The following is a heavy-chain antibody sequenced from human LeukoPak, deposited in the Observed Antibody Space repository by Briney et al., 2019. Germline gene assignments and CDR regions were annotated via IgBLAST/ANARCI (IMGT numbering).Heavy chain of an antibody. V-gene: IGHV4-34*01. CDR1: GGSFSGCY. CDR2: INHSGST. CDR3: ARALGYCSSTSCQNWFDP. D-gene: IGHD2-2*01. J-gene: IGHJ5*02. Sequence: PSETLSLTCAVYGGSFSGCYWSWIRQPPGKGLEWIGEINHSGSTNYNPSLKSRVTISVDTSKNQFSLKLSSVTAADTAVYYCARALGYCSSTSCQNWFDPWGQGTLVTVSS.